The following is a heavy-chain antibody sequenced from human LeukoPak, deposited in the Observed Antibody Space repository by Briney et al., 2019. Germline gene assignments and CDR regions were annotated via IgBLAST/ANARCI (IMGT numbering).Heavy chain of an antibody. CDR1: GFTFSNYW. D-gene: IGHD3-22*01. CDR2: SNSDGINT. CDR3: ARDLGQYYDTSDNWFDP. Sequence: GGSLRLSSAASGFTFSNYWMPWVRQAPGMGLVWVSRSNSDGINTTYTDSVKGRFTISRDNAKNTLNLQMNSLRAEDTAVYYCARDLGQYYDTSDNWFDPWGQGTLVTVSS. J-gene: IGHJ5*02. V-gene: IGHV3-74*01.